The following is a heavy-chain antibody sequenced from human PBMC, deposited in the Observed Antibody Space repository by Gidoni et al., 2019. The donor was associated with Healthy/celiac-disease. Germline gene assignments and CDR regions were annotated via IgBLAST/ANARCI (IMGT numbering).Heavy chain of an antibody. CDR2: IYYSGST. Sequence: QVQLQESGPGLVKPSETLSLTCTVSGGSISSYYWSWIRQPPGKGLEWIGYIYYSGSTNYNPSLKSRVTISVDTSKNQFSLKLSSVTAADTAVYYCARHGLVGATRYWYFDLWGRGTLVTVSS. J-gene: IGHJ2*01. D-gene: IGHD1-26*01. CDR1: GGSISSYY. CDR3: ARHGLVGATRYWYFDL. V-gene: IGHV4-59*08.